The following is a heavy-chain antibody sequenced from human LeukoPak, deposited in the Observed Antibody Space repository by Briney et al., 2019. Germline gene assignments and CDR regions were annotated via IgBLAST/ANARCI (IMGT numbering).Heavy chain of an antibody. V-gene: IGHV1-18*01. Sequence: SAVKVSCKPSGYTFNRYCIIWLGQAPRQGLEWMGWISAYNGNTNYAKKLHGRVTMTTDTSTSTAYMELRSLRSDDTAVYYCARLRGYSYGEQDYWGQGTLVTVSS. CDR3: ARLRGYSYGEQDY. J-gene: IGHJ4*02. CDR2: ISAYNGNT. D-gene: IGHD5-18*01. CDR1: GYTFNRYC.